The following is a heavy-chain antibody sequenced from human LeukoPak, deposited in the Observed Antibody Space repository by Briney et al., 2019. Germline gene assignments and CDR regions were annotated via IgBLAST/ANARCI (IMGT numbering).Heavy chain of an antibody. J-gene: IGHJ4*02. V-gene: IGHV3-23*01. CDR3: AKNPIGRSSSWYGGDY. CDR2: ISGSGGST. Sequence: GGSLRLSCAASGFTFSGYAMSWVRQAPGKGLEWVSAISGSGGSTYYADSVKGRFTISRDNSKNTLYLQMNSLRAEDTAVYYCAKNPIGRSSSWYGGDYWGQGTLVTVSS. CDR1: GFTFSGYA. D-gene: IGHD6-13*01.